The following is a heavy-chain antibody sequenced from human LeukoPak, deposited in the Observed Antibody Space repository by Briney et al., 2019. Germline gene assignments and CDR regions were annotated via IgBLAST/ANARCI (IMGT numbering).Heavy chain of an antibody. J-gene: IGHJ6*03. V-gene: IGHV4-38-2*02. Sequence: SETLSLTCTVSGYSISSGYYWGWIRQPPGKGLEWIGTIYNSGTTYYNPSLESRVTISIDPSKNQFSLTLSAVTAADTGIYYCARGNYYMDVWGKGTTVTVSS. CDR1: GYSISSGYY. CDR2: IYNSGTT. CDR3: ARGNYYMDV.